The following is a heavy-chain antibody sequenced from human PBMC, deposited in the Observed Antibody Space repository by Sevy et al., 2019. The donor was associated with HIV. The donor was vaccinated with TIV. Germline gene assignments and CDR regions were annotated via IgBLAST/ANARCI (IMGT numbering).Heavy chain of an antibody. CDR2: IYWDDDT. V-gene: IGHV2-5*02. J-gene: IGHJ4*02. D-gene: IGHD3-9*01. Sequence: SGPTLVNPTQTLTLTCSGSGFSFTTSGVGLGWIRQPPGKSLEWLGRIYWDDDTRYNPSRRSRLTITKAASANQVVLTMADMDPVDTGTYYCAHRRSKGITITEFDYWGQGILVTVSS. CDR1: GFSFTTSGVG. CDR3: AHRRSKGITITEFDY.